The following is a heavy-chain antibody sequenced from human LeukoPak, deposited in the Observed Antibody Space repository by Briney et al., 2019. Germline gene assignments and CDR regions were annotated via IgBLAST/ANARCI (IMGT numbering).Heavy chain of an antibody. CDR1: GGTFSSYA. D-gene: IGHD3-9*01. Sequence: ASVKVSCKASGGTFSSYAISWVRQAPGQGLEWMGGIIPIFGTANYAQKFQGRVTITADKSTSTAYIELSSLRSEYTAVYYCARVGDDILTGYSNWFDPWGQGTLVTVSS. J-gene: IGHJ5*02. CDR3: ARVGDDILTGYSNWFDP. CDR2: IIPIFGTA. V-gene: IGHV1-69*06.